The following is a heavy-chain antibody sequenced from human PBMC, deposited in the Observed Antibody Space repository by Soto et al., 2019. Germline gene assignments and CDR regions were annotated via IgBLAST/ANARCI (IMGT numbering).Heavy chain of an antibody. J-gene: IGHJ4*02. V-gene: IGHV3-23*01. CDR3: AKDRGDAAMVTGSFDY. D-gene: IGHD5-18*01. CDR2: ISGSGGST. CDR1: GFTFSSYA. Sequence: GGSLRLSCAASGFTFSSYAMSWVRQAPGKGLEWVSAISGSGGSTYYADSVKGRFTISRDNSKNTLYLQMNSLRAEDTAVYYCAKDRGDAAMVTGSFDYWGQGTLVTVSS.